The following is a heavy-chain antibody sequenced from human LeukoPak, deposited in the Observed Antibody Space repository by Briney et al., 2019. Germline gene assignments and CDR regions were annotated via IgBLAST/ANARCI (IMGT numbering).Heavy chain of an antibody. D-gene: IGHD6-19*01. CDR1: GYTFTSYY. CDR2: INPSGGST. CDR3: ARGIAVAGHYFDY. V-gene: IGHV1-46*01. Sequence: ASVKVSCKASGYTFTSYYMHWVRQPPRQGLECMGIINPSGGSTSYAQKFQGRVTWTRDTSTSTVYMELSSLRSEDTAVYYCARGIAVAGHYFDYWGQGTLVTVSS. J-gene: IGHJ4*02.